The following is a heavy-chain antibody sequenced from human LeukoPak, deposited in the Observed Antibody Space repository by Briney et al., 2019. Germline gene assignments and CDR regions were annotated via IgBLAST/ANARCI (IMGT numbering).Heavy chain of an antibody. D-gene: IGHD6-19*01. CDR3: ARESLRQQWLVRREEYYYMDV. J-gene: IGHJ6*03. V-gene: IGHV4-59*01. Sequence: NPSETLSLTCTVSGGSISRYYSSWIRHPPGKGLECIGYIYYSGSTNYNPSLKSRVTISVDTSKNQFSLKLRSVTAADTAVYYCARESLRQQWLVRREEYYYMDVWGKGTTVTISS. CDR1: GGSISRYY. CDR2: IYYSGST.